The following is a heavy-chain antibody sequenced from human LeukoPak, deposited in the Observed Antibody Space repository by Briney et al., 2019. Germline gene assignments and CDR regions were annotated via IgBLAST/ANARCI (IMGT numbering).Heavy chain of an antibody. V-gene: IGHV3-53*01. Sequence: GGSLRLSCAASGFTFSSYNMNWVRQAPGKGLEWVAVIYSGGSIYHADSVKGRFTISRDNSKNTLYLQMNSLRAEDTAVYYCARGTSSSSWYGVFDYWGQGTLVTVSS. J-gene: IGHJ4*02. CDR1: GFTFSSYN. CDR2: IYSGGSI. D-gene: IGHD6-13*01. CDR3: ARGTSSSSWYGVFDY.